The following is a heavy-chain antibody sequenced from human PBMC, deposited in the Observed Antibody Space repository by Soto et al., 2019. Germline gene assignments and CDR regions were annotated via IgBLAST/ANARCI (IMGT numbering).Heavy chain of an antibody. D-gene: IGHD3-10*01. CDR1: GITFSNYV. V-gene: IGHV3-23*01. Sequence: EVQLLESGGGLVQPGGSLRLSCAVSGITFSNYVMSWVRQAPGKGLEWVSGIVAGGGFTYYADSVKGRFTISRDNSRNTLYLQRNSLRAEDTAVYYCARDTVRELDYWGQGTLVAVSS. CDR3: ARDTVRELDY. CDR2: IVAGGGFT. J-gene: IGHJ4*02.